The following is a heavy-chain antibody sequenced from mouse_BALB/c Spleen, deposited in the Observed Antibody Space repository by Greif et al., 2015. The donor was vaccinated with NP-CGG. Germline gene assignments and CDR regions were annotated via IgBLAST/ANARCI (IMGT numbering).Heavy chain of an antibody. Sequence: EVKLVESGGDLVKPGGSLKLSCAASGFTFSSYGMSWVRQTPDKRLEWVATISSGGSYTYYPDSVKGRFTISRDNAKNTLYLQMSSLKSEDTAMYYCARLGGTGYFDYWGQGTTLTVSS. CDR2: ISSGGSYT. J-gene: IGHJ2*01. CDR3: ARLGGTGYFDY. CDR1: GFTFSSYG. D-gene: IGHD4-1*01. V-gene: IGHV5-6*01.